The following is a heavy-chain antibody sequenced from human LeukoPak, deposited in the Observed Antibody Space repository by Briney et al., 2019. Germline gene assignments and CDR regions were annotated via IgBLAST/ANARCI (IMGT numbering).Heavy chain of an antibody. V-gene: IGHV4-39*01. D-gene: IGHD2-15*01. CDR1: TGSISSSSYY. J-gene: IGHJ5*02. CDR2: IYYSGST. Sequence: KASETLSLTCTVSTGSISSSSYYWGWIRQPPGKGLEWIGSIYYSGSTYYNPPLKSRVTVSVDTSKNQFSLKLSSVTAADTAVYYCARLIAVGYNWSDPWGQGTLVTVSS. CDR3: ARLIAVGYNWSDP.